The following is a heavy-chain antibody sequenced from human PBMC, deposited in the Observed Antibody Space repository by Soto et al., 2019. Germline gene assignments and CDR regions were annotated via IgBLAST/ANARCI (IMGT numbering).Heavy chain of an antibody. Sequence: GGSLRLSCAASGFTFSNYGIHWVRQAPGKGLEWVAFISYDGRKKYYADSVKGRFSISRDNSNDTVFLQMNSLIVEDTAVYYCAKATDSWGQGTLVTVSS. CDR3: AKATDS. CDR2: ISYDGRKK. CDR1: GFTFSNYG. J-gene: IGHJ4*02. V-gene: IGHV3-30*18.